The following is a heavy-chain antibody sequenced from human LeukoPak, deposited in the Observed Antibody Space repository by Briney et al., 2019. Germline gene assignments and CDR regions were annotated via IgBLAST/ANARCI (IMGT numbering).Heavy chain of an antibody. J-gene: IGHJ3*02. Sequence: GESLKISCKGSGYTFTNYWIAWVRQPPGKGLEWMGIIYPGDSDIRYSPSFQGQVTISADKSISTAYLQWSSLKASDTAMYYCARMDGYNLRDAFDIWGQGTMVTVSS. CDR1: GYTFTNYW. D-gene: IGHD5-24*01. CDR2: IYPGDSDI. V-gene: IGHV5-51*01. CDR3: ARMDGYNLRDAFDI.